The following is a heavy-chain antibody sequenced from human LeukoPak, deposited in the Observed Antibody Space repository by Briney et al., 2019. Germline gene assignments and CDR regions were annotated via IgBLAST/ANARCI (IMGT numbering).Heavy chain of an antibody. CDR3: ARDTGELLHRYYYYYYMDV. CDR2: IYHSGST. Sequence: SETLSLTCTVSGYSISSGYYWGWIRQPPGKGLEWIGSIYHSGSTYYNPSLKSRVTISVDTSKNQFSLKLSSVTAADTAVYYCARDTGELLHRYYYYYYMDVWGKGTTVTISS. CDR1: GYSISSGYY. V-gene: IGHV4-38-2*02. D-gene: IGHD3-10*01. J-gene: IGHJ6*03.